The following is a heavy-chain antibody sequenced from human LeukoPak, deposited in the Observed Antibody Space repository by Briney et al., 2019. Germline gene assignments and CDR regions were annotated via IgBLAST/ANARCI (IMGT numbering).Heavy chain of an antibody. V-gene: IGHV4-39*01. Sequence: PSETLSLTCTVSGGSISSSYYSWGWIRQPPGKGLEWIGSVFYSGSTYYNPSLKSRVTISVDTSKNQFSLKLTSVTAADTAVYYCARLPTEEVYDFWSGRVFDPWGQGTLVTVSS. CDR3: ARLPTEEVYDFWSGRVFDP. D-gene: IGHD3-3*01. J-gene: IGHJ5*02. CDR1: GGSISSSYYS. CDR2: VFYSGST.